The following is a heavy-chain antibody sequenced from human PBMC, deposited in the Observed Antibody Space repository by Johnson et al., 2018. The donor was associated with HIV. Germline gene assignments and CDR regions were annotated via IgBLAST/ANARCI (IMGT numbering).Heavy chain of an antibody. V-gene: IGHV3-30*02. Sequence: QVQLVESGGGVVQPGGSLRLSCAASGFTFSSYGMHWVRQAPGKGLEWVAFIRYDGTNKYYADSMKGRFTISRDNSKNTLYLQMSSLRPEDTAVYNWAKIGQWRERLDAFDVWGQGTMVNVSS. J-gene: IGHJ3*01. D-gene: IGHD6-19*01. CDR3: AKIGQWRERLDAFDV. CDR2: IRYDGTNK. CDR1: GFTFSSYG.